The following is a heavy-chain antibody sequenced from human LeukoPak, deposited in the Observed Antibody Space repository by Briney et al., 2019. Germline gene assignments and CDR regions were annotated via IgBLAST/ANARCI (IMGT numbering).Heavy chain of an antibody. CDR3: ARDIYYGSGSNDY. V-gene: IGHV3-7*01. D-gene: IGHD3-10*01. CDR2: IKQDGSEK. Sequence: PGGSLRLSCAASGFTFSSYWMSWVRQAPGKGLEWVANIKQDGSEKYYVDSVKGRFTISRDNAKNSLYLQMNSLRAEDTAVYYCARDIYYGSGSNDYWGQGTLVTVSS. CDR1: GFTFSSYW. J-gene: IGHJ4*02.